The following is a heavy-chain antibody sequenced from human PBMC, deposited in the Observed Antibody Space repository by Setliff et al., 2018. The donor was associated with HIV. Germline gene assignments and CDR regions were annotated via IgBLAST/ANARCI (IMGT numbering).Heavy chain of an antibody. Sequence: SETLSLTCPVSDYSISTTYFWGWIQQPPGEGLEWIVSFYHSGDTYYNPSLKSRVTISVDTSKNQFSLKLSSVTAADTAVYYCARRDQYGGSPYFESWGQGALVTVSS. CDR1: DYSISTTYF. CDR3: ARRDQYGGSPYFES. J-gene: IGHJ4*02. V-gene: IGHV4-38-2*01. CDR2: FYHSGDT. D-gene: IGHD3-10*01.